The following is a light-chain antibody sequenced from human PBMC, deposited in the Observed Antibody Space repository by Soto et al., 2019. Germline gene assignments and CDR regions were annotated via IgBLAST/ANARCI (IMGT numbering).Light chain of an antibody. Sequence: QTVVTQEPSFSVSPGGTVTLTCGLSSGPVSSRYYPSWYQQTAGQAPRTVIHSTYTRSSGVPDRFSGSILGNKAALTITGAQADDEADYYCVLYMGSGIKVFGGGTKVTVL. V-gene: IGLV8-61*01. CDR3: VLYMGSGIKV. J-gene: IGLJ3*02. CDR1: SGPVSSRYY. CDR2: STY.